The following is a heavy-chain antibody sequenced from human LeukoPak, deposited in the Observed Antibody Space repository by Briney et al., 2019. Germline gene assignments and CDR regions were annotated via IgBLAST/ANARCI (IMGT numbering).Heavy chain of an antibody. J-gene: IGHJ4*02. CDR3: AGVKRLGIVGAPLDY. CDR1: GGTFSSYA. D-gene: IGHD1-26*01. Sequence: SVKVSCKASGGTFSSYAISWVRQAPGQGLEWMGRIIPIFGTANYAQKFQGRVTITTDESTSTAYMELSSLRSEDTAVYYCAGVKRLGIVGAPLDYWGQGTLVTVSS. V-gene: IGHV1-69*05. CDR2: IIPIFGTA.